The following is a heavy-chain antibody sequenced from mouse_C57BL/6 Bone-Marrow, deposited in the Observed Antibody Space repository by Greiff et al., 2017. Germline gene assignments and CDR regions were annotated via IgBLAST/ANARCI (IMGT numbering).Heavy chain of an antibody. CDR3: ARRYYYGSSPAWFAY. CDR2: IDPEDGET. CDR1: GFNIKDYY. D-gene: IGHD1-1*01. V-gene: IGHV14-2*01. Sequence: EVKLMESGAELVKPGASVKLSCTASGFNIKDYYMHWVKQRTEQGLEWIGRIDPEDGETKYAPKFQGKATITADTSSNTAYLQLSSLTSEDTAVYDCARRYYYGSSPAWFAYWGQGTLVTVSA. J-gene: IGHJ3*01.